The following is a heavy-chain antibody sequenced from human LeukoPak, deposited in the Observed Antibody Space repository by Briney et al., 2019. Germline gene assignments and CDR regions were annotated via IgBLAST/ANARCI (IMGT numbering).Heavy chain of an antibody. CDR3: ARSTRSWFDP. D-gene: IGHD3-10*01. V-gene: IGHV4-59*01. J-gene: IGHJ5*02. CDR2: IYHSGST. Sequence: SETLSLTCTVSGGSISTYYWSWIRQPPGKGLEWIGYIYHSGSTKYNPSLKSRVSISVDTSKNQFSLKLSSVTAADTAVYYCARSTRSWFDPWGQGTLVTVSS. CDR1: GGSISTYY.